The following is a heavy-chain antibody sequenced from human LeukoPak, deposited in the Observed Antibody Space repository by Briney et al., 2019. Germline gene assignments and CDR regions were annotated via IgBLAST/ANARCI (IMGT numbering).Heavy chain of an antibody. V-gene: IGHV3-48*03. D-gene: IGHD3-22*01. CDR1: GFTFSSYE. Sequence: PGGSLRLSCAASGFTFSSYEMNWVRQAPGKGLEWVSYISSSGSTIYYADSVKGRFTISRDNSKNTLYLQMNSLRAEDTAVYYCAKGFSDYYDSSGYGMWGQGTLVTVSS. CDR2: ISSSGSTI. CDR3: AKGFSDYYDSSGYGM. J-gene: IGHJ4*02.